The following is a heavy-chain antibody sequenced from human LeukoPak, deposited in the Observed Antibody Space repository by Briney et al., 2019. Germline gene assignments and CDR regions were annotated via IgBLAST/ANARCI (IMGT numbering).Heavy chain of an antibody. J-gene: IGHJ6*02. V-gene: IGHV1-69*01. Sequence: GGSLRLSCAASGFTFSSYAISWVRQAPGQGLEWMGGIIPIFGTANYAQKFQGRVTITADESTSTAYMELSSLRSEDTAVYYCARVQVVVAATVYYYGMDVWGQGTTVTVSS. D-gene: IGHD2-15*01. CDR3: ARVQVVVAATVYYYGMDV. CDR2: IIPIFGTA. CDR1: GFTFSSYA.